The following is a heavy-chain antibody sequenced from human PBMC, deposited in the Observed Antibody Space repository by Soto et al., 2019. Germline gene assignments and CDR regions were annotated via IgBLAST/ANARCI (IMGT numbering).Heavy chain of an antibody. CDR1: GFTVSSTY. D-gene: IGHD6-6*01. J-gene: IGHJ6*03. CDR2: IYSGGLT. Sequence: EVQLVESGGGLVQPGGSLRLSCAASGFTVSSTYMSWVRQAPGKGLEWVSVIYSGGLTYYADSVKGRFTFSRDDSENTLYLQMNSLRAEDTAVYYCARMRSSSAGRLYYYYYMDVWGKGTTVTVSS. CDR3: ARMRSSSAGRLYYYYYMDV. V-gene: IGHV3-66*01.